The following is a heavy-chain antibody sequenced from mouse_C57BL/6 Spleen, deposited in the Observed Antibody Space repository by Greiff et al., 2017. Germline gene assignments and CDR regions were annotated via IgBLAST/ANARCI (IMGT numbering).Heavy chain of an antibody. CDR2: IDPSDSYT. J-gene: IGHJ2*01. V-gene: IGHV1-69*01. CDR1: GYTFTSYW. CDR3: ARGRDVDY. Sequence: QVQLQQPGAELVMPGASVKLSCKASGYTFTSYWMHWVKQRPGQGLEWIGEIDPSDSYTNYNQKFKGKSTLTVDNSSSTAYMQRSSLTSEDSAVYYCARGRDVDYWGQGTTLTVSS. D-gene: IGHD3-3*01.